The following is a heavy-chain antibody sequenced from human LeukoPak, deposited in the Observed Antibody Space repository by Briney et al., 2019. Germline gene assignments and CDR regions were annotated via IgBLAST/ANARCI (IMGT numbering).Heavy chain of an antibody. D-gene: IGHD1-14*01. CDR2: ISSSSSTI. CDR1: GFTLSRSS. V-gene: IGHV3-48*02. CDR3: ARETPDDD. Sequence: GGSLRLSCAADGFTLSRSSMNWVRQAPGKGLEWVSYISSSSSTIYYADSVKGRFTISRDNAKNSLYLQMNSLRDEDTAVYYWARETPDDDWGQGTLVTVSS. J-gene: IGHJ4*02.